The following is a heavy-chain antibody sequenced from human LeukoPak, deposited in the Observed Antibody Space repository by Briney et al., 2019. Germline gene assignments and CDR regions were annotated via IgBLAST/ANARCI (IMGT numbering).Heavy chain of an antibody. D-gene: IGHD6-13*01. J-gene: IGHJ4*02. Sequence: GRSLRLSCAASGFTFDNYAMHWVRQAPGKGLEWVSGIAWNSGNTGFADSVKGRFTISRDNAENSLYLQMNSLRAEDTAVYYCAKVRIAAEYYFDYWGQGTLVTVSS. CDR1: GFTFDNYA. CDR3: AKVRIAAEYYFDY. CDR2: IAWNSGNT. V-gene: IGHV3-9*01.